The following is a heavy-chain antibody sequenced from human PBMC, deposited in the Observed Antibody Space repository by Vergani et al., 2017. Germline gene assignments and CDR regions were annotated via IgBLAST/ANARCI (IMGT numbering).Heavy chain of an antibody. CDR1: GFTFSSYG. D-gene: IGHD2-21*01. J-gene: IGHJ4*02. Sequence: QVQLVESGGGVVQPGRSLRLSCAASGFTFSSYGMHWVRQAPGKGLEWVAVISYDGSNKYYADSVKGRFTISRDNSKNTLYLQMNSLKTDDTAVYYCTTGVRHIVVVYWGQGTLVTVSS. CDR2: ISYDGSNK. V-gene: IGHV3-30*03. CDR3: TTGVRHIVVVY.